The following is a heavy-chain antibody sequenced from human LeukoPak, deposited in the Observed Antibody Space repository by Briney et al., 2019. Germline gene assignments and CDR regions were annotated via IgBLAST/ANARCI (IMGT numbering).Heavy chain of an antibody. CDR1: GGSISSGGYS. J-gene: IGHJ4*02. CDR3: ARGEMATTSFDY. CDR2: IYYSGST. V-gene: IGHV4-30-4*07. Sequence: PSETLSLTCAVSGGSISSGGYSWSWIRQPPGKGLEWIGYIYYSGSTYYNPPLKSRVTISVDTSKNQFSLKLSSVTAADTAVYYCARGEMATTSFDYWGQGTLVTVSS. D-gene: IGHD5-24*01.